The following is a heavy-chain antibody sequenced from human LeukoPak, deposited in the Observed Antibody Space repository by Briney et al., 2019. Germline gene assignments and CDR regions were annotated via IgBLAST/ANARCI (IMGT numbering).Heavy chain of an antibody. Sequence: ASVKVSCKASGYTFTTYGISWVRQAPGQGLEWMGRIIPFIGITTNAQKFQGRVTIIADKSTSTAYMELRSLRSEDTAVYNCARGGYYDSSGYPASFDYWGQGTLVTVSS. CDR3: ARGGYYDSSGYPASFDY. V-gene: IGHV1-69*04. D-gene: IGHD3-22*01. CDR2: IIPFIGIT. CDR1: GYTFTTYG. J-gene: IGHJ4*02.